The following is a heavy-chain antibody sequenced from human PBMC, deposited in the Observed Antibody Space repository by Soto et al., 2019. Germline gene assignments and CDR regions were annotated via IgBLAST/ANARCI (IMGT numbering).Heavy chain of an antibody. D-gene: IGHD6-19*01. CDR3: ARDEDSSGWYFRSNWFDP. J-gene: IGHJ5*02. CDR1: GFTFSSYA. Sequence: GGSLRLSCAASGFTFSSYAMHWVRQAPGKGLEWVAVISYDGSNKYYADSVKGRFTISRDNSKNTLYLQMNSLRAEDTAVYYCARDEDSSGWYFRSNWFDPWGQGTLVTVSS. CDR2: ISYDGSNK. V-gene: IGHV3-30-3*01.